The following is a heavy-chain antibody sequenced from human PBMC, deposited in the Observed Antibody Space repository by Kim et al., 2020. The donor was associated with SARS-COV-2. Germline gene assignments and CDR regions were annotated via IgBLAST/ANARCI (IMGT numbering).Heavy chain of an antibody. CDR2: ISSSSSYT. Sequence: GGSLRLSCAASGFTFSDYYMSWIRQAPGKGLEWVSYISSSSSYTNYADSVKGRFTISRDNAKNSLYLQMNSLRAEDTAVYYCAREATSPYCSGGSCYSLPAYSVDYWGQGTLVTVSS. V-gene: IGHV3-11*05. CDR3: AREATSPYCSGGSCYSLPAYSVDY. J-gene: IGHJ4*02. D-gene: IGHD2-15*01. CDR1: GFTFSDYY.